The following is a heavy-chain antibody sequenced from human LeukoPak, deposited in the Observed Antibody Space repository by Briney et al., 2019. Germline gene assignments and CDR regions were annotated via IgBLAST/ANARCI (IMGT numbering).Heavy chain of an antibody. CDR1: GYTFTSYD. CDR2: MNPNSGNT. Sequence: GASVKVSCKASGYTFTSYDINWVRQATGQGLEWMGWMNPNSGNTNYAQKFQGRVTMTRNTSISTAYMELSSLRSDDTAVYYCARGLYCSGGSCYSDYWGQGTLVTVSS. D-gene: IGHD2-15*01. J-gene: IGHJ4*02. CDR3: ARGLYCSGGSCYSDY. V-gene: IGHV1-8*01.